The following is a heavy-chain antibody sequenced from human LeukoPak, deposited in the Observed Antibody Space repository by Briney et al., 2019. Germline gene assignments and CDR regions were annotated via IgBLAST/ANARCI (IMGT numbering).Heavy chain of an antibody. D-gene: IGHD3-22*01. V-gene: IGHV3-74*01. CDR3: ARGPYDSSGYFSN. J-gene: IGHJ4*02. CDR2: INSDGSST. CDR1: AFTFSSYW. Sequence: GGSLRLSCAASAFTFSSYWMHWVRQVPGKGLVWVSRINSDGSSTRYADSVKGRFTISRDNAKNSLYLQMNSLRAEDTAVYYCARGPYDSSGYFSNWGQGTLVAVSS.